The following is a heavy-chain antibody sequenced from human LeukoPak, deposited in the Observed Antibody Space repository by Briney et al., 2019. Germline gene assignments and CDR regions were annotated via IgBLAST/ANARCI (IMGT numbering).Heavy chain of an antibody. V-gene: IGHV3-11*01. J-gene: IGHJ4*02. D-gene: IGHD5-12*01. CDR3: ARDPGSGYEEHFDY. Sequence: GGSLRLSCAASGFIFSDYYMSWIRQAPGKGLEWVSYISSSGSTMYYTDSVKGRFTISRDNAKDSLYLQMNSLRAEDTAVYYCARDPGSGYEEHFDYWGRGTLVTVSS. CDR1: GFIFSDYY. CDR2: ISSSGSTM.